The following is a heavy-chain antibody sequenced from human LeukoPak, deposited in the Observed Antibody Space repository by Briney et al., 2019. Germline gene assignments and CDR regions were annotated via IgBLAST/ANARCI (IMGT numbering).Heavy chain of an antibody. CDR1: GFTFSSYG. CDR3: ARGAGGGYPYFDY. CDR2: IWYDGSNK. Sequence: GGSLRLSCAASGFTFSSYGMHWVRQAPGKGLEWVAVIWYDGSNKYYADSVKGRFTISRDNSKNTLYLQMNSLRAEDTAVYYCARGAGGGYPYFDYWGQGTLVTVSS. J-gene: IGHJ4*02. D-gene: IGHD5-12*01. V-gene: IGHV3-33*01.